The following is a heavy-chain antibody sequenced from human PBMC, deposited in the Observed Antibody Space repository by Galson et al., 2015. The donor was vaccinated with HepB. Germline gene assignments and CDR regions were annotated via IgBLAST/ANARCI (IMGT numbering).Heavy chain of an antibody. J-gene: IGHJ6*02. CDR1: GFTFGDYA. D-gene: IGHD3-3*01. Sequence: SLRLSCAASGFTFGDYAMSWFRQAPGKGLEWVGFIRSKGYGGTTEYAASVKGRFTISRDDSKSIAYLQMNSLKTEDTAVYYCTRDFDIRFLEWATDTSPLHYGMDVWGQGTTVTVSS. CDR3: TRDFDIRFLEWATDTSPLHYGMDV. CDR2: IRSKGYGGTT. V-gene: IGHV3-49*03.